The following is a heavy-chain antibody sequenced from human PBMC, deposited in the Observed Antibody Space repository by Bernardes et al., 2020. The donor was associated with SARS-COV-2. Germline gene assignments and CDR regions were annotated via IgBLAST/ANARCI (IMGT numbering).Heavy chain of an antibody. CDR2: IKQDGSEK. CDR1: GFTFSSYW. Sequence: GGSLRLSCAASGFTFSSYWMNWVRQAPGKGLEWVANIKQDGSEKNYVDSVKGRFTVSRDNAKNSLYLQMNSLRVDDTAVYYCARGYGMDVWGQGTTVTVSS. J-gene: IGHJ6*02. CDR3: ARGYGMDV. V-gene: IGHV3-7*01.